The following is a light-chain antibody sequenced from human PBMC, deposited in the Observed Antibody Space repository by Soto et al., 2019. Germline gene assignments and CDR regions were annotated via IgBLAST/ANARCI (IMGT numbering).Light chain of an antibody. CDR3: QQYYITPLT. V-gene: IGKV4-1*01. Sequence: DSVMTQSPDSLAVSLGERATINCKSSQSVLYSTNNKNYLAWYQQKRGQPPKPLIYWAATRESGVPDRFSGSGSGTDFTLTISSLQAEDVAVYYCQQYYITPLTFGGGTKVEI. J-gene: IGKJ4*01. CDR2: WAA. CDR1: QSVLYSTNNKNY.